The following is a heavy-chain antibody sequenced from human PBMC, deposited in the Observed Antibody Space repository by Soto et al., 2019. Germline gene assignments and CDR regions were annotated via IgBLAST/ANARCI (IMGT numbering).Heavy chain of an antibody. CDR2: IYYSGST. D-gene: IGHD3-10*01. CDR3: ARTYYYGSGSLYYFDY. Sequence: ASETLSLTCTVSGGSISSYYWSWIRQPPGKGLEWIGYIYYSGSTNYNPSLKSRVTISVDTSKNQFSLKLSSVTAADTAVYYRARTYYYGSGSLYYFDYWGQGTLVTVSS. J-gene: IGHJ4*02. CDR1: GGSISSYY. V-gene: IGHV4-59*01.